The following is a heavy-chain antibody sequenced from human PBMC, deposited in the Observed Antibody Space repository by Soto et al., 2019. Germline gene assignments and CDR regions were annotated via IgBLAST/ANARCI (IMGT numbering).Heavy chain of an antibody. D-gene: IGHD6-6*01. Sequence: GESLKISCKGSGYSFTSYWIGWVRQMPGKGLEWMGIIYPGDSDTRYSPSFQGQVTISADKSISTAYLQWSSLKASDTAMYYCARQLREQLVGPRKNYYYYYMDVWGKGTTVTVSS. CDR1: GYSFTSYW. CDR2: IYPGDSDT. CDR3: ARQLREQLVGPRKNYYYYYMDV. J-gene: IGHJ6*03. V-gene: IGHV5-51*01.